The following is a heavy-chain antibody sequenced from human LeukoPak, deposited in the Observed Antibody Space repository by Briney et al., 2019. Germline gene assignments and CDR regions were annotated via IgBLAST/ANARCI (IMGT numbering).Heavy chain of an antibody. J-gene: IGHJ3*02. Sequence: GGSLRLSCAASGFTFSSYSMNWVRQAPGKGLEWVSSISSSSSYIYYADSVKGRFTISRDNAKNSLYPQMNSLRAEDTAVYYCATGRDHDAFDIWGQGTMVTVSS. V-gene: IGHV3-21*01. CDR3: ATGRDHDAFDI. CDR2: ISSSSSYI. CDR1: GFTFSSYS.